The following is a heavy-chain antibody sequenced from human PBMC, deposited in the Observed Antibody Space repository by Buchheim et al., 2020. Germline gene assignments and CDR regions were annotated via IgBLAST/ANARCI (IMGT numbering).Heavy chain of an antibody. V-gene: IGHV3-23*01. D-gene: IGHD4-17*01. J-gene: IGHJ4*02. CDR1: GFTFSSYP. Sequence: EVQLLESGGGLVQPGGSPRLSCAASGFTFSSYPMSWVRQAPGKGLEWVSAISGSGAGTSYADSGKGRFTMSRDNSKNTLYLQMNSLRAEDTAVYYCAKNSVHGDWPEYWGQGTL. CDR3: AKNSVHGDWPEY. CDR2: ISGSGAGT.